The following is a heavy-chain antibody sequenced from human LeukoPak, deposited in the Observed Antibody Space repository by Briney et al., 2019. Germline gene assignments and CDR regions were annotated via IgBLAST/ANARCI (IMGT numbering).Heavy chain of an antibody. CDR2: INPSGGST. J-gene: IGHJ4*02. D-gene: IGHD3-22*01. CDR1: GYTFTSYY. CDR3: ARAYYYDSSGYYYNLDY. V-gene: IGHV1-46*01. Sequence: ASVTVSCKASGYTFTSYYMHWVRQAPGQGLEWMGIINPSGGSTSYAQKFQGRVTMTRDTSTSTVYMELSSLRSEDTAVYYCARAYYYDSSGYYYNLDYWGQGTLVTVSS.